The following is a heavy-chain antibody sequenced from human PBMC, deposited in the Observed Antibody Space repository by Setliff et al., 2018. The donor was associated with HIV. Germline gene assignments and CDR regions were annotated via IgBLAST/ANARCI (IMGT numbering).Heavy chain of an antibody. D-gene: IGHD2-21*02. V-gene: IGHV3-49*04. CDR1: GFTFGDYA. Sequence: PGGSLRLSCTASGFTFGDYAMSWVRQAPGKGLEWVGFIRSKAHGGTTEYAGSVKDRFPVSRDDSKSIAYLQIHSLKTEDTAVYYCAREVTSFEAFVLWGQGTMVTGSS. J-gene: IGHJ3*01. CDR2: IRSKAHGGTT. CDR3: AREVTSFEAFVL.